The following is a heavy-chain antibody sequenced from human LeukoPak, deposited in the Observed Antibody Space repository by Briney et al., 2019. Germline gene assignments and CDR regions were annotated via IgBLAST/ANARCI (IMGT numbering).Heavy chain of an antibody. CDR3: VRESRPGGAMGLYHNLDY. Sequence: GGSLRLSYAASGFTFSSYGMHWVRQAPGKGLEWVANIKEDGTEKNLVDSVKGRFTISRDNTKNLLFLEMNNLRGDDTAIYYCVRESRPGGAMGLYHNLDYWGQGTLVAVSS. CDR2: IKEDGTEK. V-gene: IGHV3-7*01. D-gene: IGHD1-1*01. J-gene: IGHJ4*02. CDR1: GFTFSSYG.